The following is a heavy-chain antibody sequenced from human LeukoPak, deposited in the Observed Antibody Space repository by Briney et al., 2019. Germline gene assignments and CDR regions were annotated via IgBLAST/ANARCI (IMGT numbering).Heavy chain of an antibody. Sequence: HPGGSLRLSCAASGFTFSSYAMHWVRQAPGKGLEWVAVISYDGSNKKYADSVKGRFTISRDNAKNSLYLEMNSLRAEDTAVYYCAKDGSMPWGYYMDVWGKGTTVTISS. CDR2: ISYDGSNK. J-gene: IGHJ6*03. CDR1: GFTFSSYA. V-gene: IGHV3-30*04. CDR3: AKDGSMPWGYYMDV. D-gene: IGHD2/OR15-2a*01.